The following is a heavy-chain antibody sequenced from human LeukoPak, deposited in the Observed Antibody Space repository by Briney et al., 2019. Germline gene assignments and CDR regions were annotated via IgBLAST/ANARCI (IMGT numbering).Heavy chain of an antibody. J-gene: IGHJ3*02. CDR1: GFTFSSYS. CDR3: AREAYGFHAFDI. D-gene: IGHD3-3*01. Sequence: GGSLRLSCAASGFTFSSYSMNWVRQAPGEGLEWVSYISSSSSTIYYADSVKGRFTISRDNAKNSLYLQMNSLRAEDTAVYYCAREAYGFHAFDIWGQGTMVTVSS. V-gene: IGHV3-48*04. CDR2: ISSSSSTI.